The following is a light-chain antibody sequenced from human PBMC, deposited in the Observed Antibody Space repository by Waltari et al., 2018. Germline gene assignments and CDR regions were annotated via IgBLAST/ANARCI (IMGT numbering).Light chain of an antibody. CDR3: QKYGTVPAT. CDR1: QSVSKY. Sequence: ESVLTPPPGTLPLSPGERATLSCRASQSVSKYMAWYQQKPGQAPRLLSYDASIRATGIPDRFSGSGGGTDFSLTISSLEPEDFAVYYCQKYGTVPATFGQGPKVQ. J-gene: IGKJ1*01. CDR2: DAS. V-gene: IGKV3-20*01.